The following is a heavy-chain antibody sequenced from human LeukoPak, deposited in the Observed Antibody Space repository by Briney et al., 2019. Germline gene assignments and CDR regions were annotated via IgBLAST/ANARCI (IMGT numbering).Heavy chain of an antibody. V-gene: IGHV3-21*01. J-gene: IGHJ4*02. D-gene: IGHD2-2*02. CDR3: ARVDIVVVPAAIPPFDY. CDR2: ISSSRSYI. Sequence: GGSLRLSCAPSGFTFSSYSMNWVRQAPGKGLEWVSCISSSRSYIYYADSVKGRFTISRDNAKNSLYLQMNSLRAEETAVYYCARVDIVVVPAAIPPFDYWGQGTLVTVSS. CDR1: GFTFSSYS.